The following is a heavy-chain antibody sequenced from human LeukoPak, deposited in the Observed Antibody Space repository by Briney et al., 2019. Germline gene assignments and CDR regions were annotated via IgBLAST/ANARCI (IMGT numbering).Heavy chain of an antibody. Sequence: SETLSLTCAVYGGSFSGYYWSWIRQPPGKGLEWIGEINHSGSTNYNPSLKSRVTISVDTSKNQFSLKLSSVTAADTAVYYCARDYYYGSESQFDYWGQGTLVTVSS. D-gene: IGHD3-10*01. J-gene: IGHJ4*02. CDR1: GGSFSGYY. V-gene: IGHV4-34*01. CDR3: ARDYYYGSESQFDY. CDR2: INHSGST.